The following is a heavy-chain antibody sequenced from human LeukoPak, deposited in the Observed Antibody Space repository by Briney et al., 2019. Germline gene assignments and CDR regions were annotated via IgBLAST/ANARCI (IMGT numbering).Heavy chain of an antibody. CDR2: ISPGGDEV. CDR1: GFIFSDYH. V-gene: IGHV3-11*01. J-gene: IGHJ4*02. D-gene: IGHD6-19*01. Sequence: GGSLRLSCAASGFIFSDYHMSWMRQSPGKGLEWVSYISPGGDEVYFADSVKGRFTISRDNAKNSLFLQMSSLTAEDTAVYYCSGGRDIAVAGPGGYFDYWGQGSLVTVSS. CDR3: SGGRDIAVAGPGGYFDY.